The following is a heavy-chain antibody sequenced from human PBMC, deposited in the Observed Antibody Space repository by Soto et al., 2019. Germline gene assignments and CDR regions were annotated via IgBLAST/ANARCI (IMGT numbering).Heavy chain of an antibody. V-gene: IGHV4-4*02. Sequence: QVQLQESGPGLVKPSGTLSLTCTVSGGPMGHSHWWNWVRQSPGKGLEWIGEIFHTGTTNYNPSLETRVSISIDMSEKRSSLKLQSVTAADTAVYYCARGSYHARWSGSKRFDYGLDVWGQGITGIVSS. CDR1: GGPMGHSHW. D-gene: IGHD3-3*01. CDR3: ARGSYHARWSGSKRFDYGLDV. CDR2: IFHTGTT. J-gene: IGHJ6*02.